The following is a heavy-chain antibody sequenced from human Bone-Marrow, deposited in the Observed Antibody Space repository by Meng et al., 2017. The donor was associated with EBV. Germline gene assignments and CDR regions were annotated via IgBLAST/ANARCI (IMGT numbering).Heavy chain of an antibody. D-gene: IGHD3-10*01. CDR2: LIPMSDAP. CDR3: ASESGRGFTPDY. V-gene: IGHV1-69*01. CDR1: GGTFSSDA. Sequence: HVQCVNAGAEGKKPGSRGKVSCKTSGGTFSSDAISWVRQAPGQGLGWMGGLIPMSDAPHYAQKFQGRVTITADESTSTHYMDLSGLRSEDTAVYYCASESGRGFTPDYWGQGTLVTVSS. J-gene: IGHJ4*02.